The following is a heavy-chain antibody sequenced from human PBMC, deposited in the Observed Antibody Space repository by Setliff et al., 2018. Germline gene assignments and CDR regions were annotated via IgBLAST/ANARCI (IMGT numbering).Heavy chain of an antibody. CDR2: ISPSGST. CDR3: ARRPYQHYDSSGYSVNYYMDV. Sequence: SETLSLTCSVSGAPITSGGFYWTWIRQPAGKGLEWIGHISPSGSTTYNPSVKSRVTISLDTSKNHFSLKLDSVTAADTALYYCARRPYQHYDSSGYSVNYYMDVWGKGTTVTVSS. J-gene: IGHJ6*03. CDR1: GAPITSGGFY. V-gene: IGHV4-61*09. D-gene: IGHD3-22*01.